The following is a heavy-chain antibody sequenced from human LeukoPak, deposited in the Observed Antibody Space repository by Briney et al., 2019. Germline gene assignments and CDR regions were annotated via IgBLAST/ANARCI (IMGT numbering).Heavy chain of an antibody. D-gene: IGHD3-16*01. V-gene: IGHV3-48*03. J-gene: IGHJ4*02. CDR1: GFTFSSYE. CDR2: ISGSGRTI. Sequence: PGGSLRLSCAASGFTFSSYEMNWVRQAPGKGLEWVSYISGSGRTIYYANSVKGRFTISRDNAKNSLYLQMNSLRPEDTAFYYCAKDVQMTINAYYNYFDYWGQGTLVTVSS. CDR3: AKDVQMTINAYYNYFDY.